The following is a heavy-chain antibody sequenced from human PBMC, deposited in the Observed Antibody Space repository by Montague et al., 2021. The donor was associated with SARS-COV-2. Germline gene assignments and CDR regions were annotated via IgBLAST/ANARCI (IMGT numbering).Heavy chain of an antibody. J-gene: IGHJ6*02. CDR2: INYSGST. CDR3: ASSGGYYYYYQGVDV. V-gene: IGHV4-61*01. CDR1: GGSVSSDTYY. D-gene: IGHD3-10*01. Sequence: SETLSLTCTVSGGSVSSDTYYWSWIRQPPGKGLEWIGYINYSGSTSSNLSLKSRVTISVDMSKNQFSLKLNSVTAADTAVYYCASSGGYYYYYQGVDVWGQGTTVTVSS.